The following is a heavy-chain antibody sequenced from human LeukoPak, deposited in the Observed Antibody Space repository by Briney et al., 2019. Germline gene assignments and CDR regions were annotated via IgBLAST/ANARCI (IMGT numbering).Heavy chain of an antibody. V-gene: IGHV4-39*01. CDR2: IYYSGIT. D-gene: IGHD5-12*01. Sequence: SETLSLTCTVSGGSITSNYDWGWIRQPPGKGLEWIGNIYYSGITYHNPSLKSRVTMSVDTSKNQLSLKPSSVTAADTAVYYCARTGYTGYDFDYWGQGTLVTVSS. CDR3: ARTGYTGYDFDY. CDR1: GGSITSNYD. J-gene: IGHJ4*02.